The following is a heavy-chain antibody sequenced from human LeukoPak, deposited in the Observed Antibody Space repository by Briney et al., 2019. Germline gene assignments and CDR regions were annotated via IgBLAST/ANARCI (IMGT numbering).Heavy chain of an antibody. CDR2: INAGNGNT. CDR1: GYTFTSYA. V-gene: IGHV1-3*01. J-gene: IGHJ5*02. Sequence: ASVKVSCKASGYTFTSYAMHWVRQAPGQRLEWMGWINAGNGNTKYSQKFQGRVTITRDTSASTAYMELSSLRSEDTAFYYCARGAVRYYDFWSGYSDNWFDPWGQGTLVTVSS. D-gene: IGHD3-3*01. CDR3: ARGAVRYYDFWSGYSDNWFDP.